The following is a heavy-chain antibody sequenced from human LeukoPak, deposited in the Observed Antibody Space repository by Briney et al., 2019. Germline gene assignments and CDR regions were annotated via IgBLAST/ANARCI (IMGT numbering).Heavy chain of an antibody. CDR3: ARDLGYSGFDWAP. V-gene: IGHV4-38-2*02. CDR1: GYSISSGYY. J-gene: IGHJ5*02. CDR2: IHSSGNT. D-gene: IGHD5-12*01. Sequence: NPSETLSLTCTVSGYSISSGYYWGWIRQPPGKRLEWVGSIHSSGNTYYNPTLKSRVTISVDTSKNQFSLNLTSVTAADAAVYYCARDLGYSGFDWAPWGQGTLVTVSS.